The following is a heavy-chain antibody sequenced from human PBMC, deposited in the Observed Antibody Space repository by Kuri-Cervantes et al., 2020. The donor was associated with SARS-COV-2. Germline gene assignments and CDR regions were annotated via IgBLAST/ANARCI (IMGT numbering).Heavy chain of an antibody. CDR2: IDQDGYEK. J-gene: IGHJ4*02. V-gene: IGHV3-7*03. CDR1: GFTFSSYW. Sequence: ETLSLTCAASGFTFSSYWMGWVRQAPGKGLEWVANIDQDGYEKYFVDSVKGRFSISRDNAKNSLFLQMNSLRAEDTVIYFCARPSLNTGSYFPDWGQGTLVTVSS. D-gene: IGHD1-26*01. CDR3: ARPSLNTGSYFPD.